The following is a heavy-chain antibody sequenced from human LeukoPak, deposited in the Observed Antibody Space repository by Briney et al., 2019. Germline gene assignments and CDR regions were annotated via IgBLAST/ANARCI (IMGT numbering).Heavy chain of an antibody. CDR2: INHSGST. Sequence: NPSETLSLTCAVYGGSFSGYYWSWIRQPPGKGLEWIGEINHSGSTNYNPSLKSRVTISVDTSKNQFSLKLSSVTAADTAVYYCARAFTARDGYNLNWFDPWGQGTLVTVSS. D-gene: IGHD5-24*01. V-gene: IGHV4-34*01. CDR1: GGSFSGYY. J-gene: IGHJ5*02. CDR3: ARAFTARDGYNLNWFDP.